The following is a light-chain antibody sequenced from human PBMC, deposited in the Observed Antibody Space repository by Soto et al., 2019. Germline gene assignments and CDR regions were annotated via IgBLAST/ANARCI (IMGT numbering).Light chain of an antibody. V-gene: IGKV3-20*01. J-gene: IGKJ1*01. CDR2: GAS. CDR3: QQYGRSPRT. Sequence: EIVLTQSPGTLSLSPGERATLSCRASQRVSSSFLAWYQQKPGQAPRLLIYGASIRPTGIPDRFSGSGSGTDFTLTISRLEPEDFAVYYCQQYGRSPRTFGQGTKVEIK. CDR1: QRVSSSF.